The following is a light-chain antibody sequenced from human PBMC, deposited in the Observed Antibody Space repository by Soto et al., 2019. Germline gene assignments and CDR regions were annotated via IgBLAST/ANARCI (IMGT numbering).Light chain of an antibody. V-gene: IGLV2-23*01. CDR2: EGS. CDR1: SSDVWSYNL. J-gene: IGLJ2*01. CDR3: FSYAGSSTHVV. Sequence: QSALTQPASVSGAPGQSITISCTGTSSDVWSYNLVSWYQQHPGKAPKLMIYEGSKRPSGVSNRFSGSKSGNTASLTISGLQAEDEADYYCFSYAGSSTHVVFGGGTKLTVL.